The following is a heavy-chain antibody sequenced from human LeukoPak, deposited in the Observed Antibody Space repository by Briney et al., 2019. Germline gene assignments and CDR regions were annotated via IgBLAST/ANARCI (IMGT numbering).Heavy chain of an antibody. V-gene: IGHV4-34*01. J-gene: IGHJ4*02. D-gene: IGHD3-10*01. CDR2: INHSGST. CDR3: AREEGRHKYYYGSGRYDY. Sequence: SETLSLTCAVYGGSFSVYYWRWLRQPPGKGREGIGEINHSGSTNYNPSLKSRVTISVETSKNHFSLKLSSVTAAETAVYYCAREEGRHKYYYGSGRYDYWGQGTLVTVSS. CDR1: GGSFSVYY.